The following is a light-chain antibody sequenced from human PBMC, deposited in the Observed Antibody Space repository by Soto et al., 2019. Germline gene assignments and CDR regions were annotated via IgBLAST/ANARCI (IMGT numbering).Light chain of an antibody. Sequence: QSALTQPASVSGSPGQSITISCTGTSSDIGAYIYVSWYQRHPGRAPKLIIYNVNDRPPWISDRFSGSKSDNAASLTISGLQTEDEADYLCSSYTSTGPQVLFGGGTKLTVL. J-gene: IGLJ2*01. V-gene: IGLV2-14*03. CDR1: SSDIGAYIY. CDR2: NVN. CDR3: SSYTSTGPQVL.